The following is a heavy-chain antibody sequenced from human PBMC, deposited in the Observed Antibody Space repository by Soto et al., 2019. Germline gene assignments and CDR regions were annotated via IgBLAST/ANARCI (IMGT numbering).Heavy chain of an antibody. CDR2: ISGTGGGT. V-gene: IGHV3-23*01. CDR3: FAWFPCLLAGFDP. Sequence: EVQLLESGGGLVQPGGSLRLSCAASGFTFRNHAMSWVRQAPGKGLEWVSSISGTGGGTFCADSVKGRFTISRDNFRYTLYVQMSSLRAEDTAVYYSFAWFPCLLAGFDPWGQGTLVTVSS. D-gene: IGHD3-9*01. CDR1: GFTFRNHA. J-gene: IGHJ5*02.